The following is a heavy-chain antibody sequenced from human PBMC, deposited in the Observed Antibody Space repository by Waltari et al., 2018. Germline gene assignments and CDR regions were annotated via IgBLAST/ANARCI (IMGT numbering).Heavy chain of an antibody. V-gene: IGHV1-69*06. CDR3: ARETGGDYYDSSGYLDY. CDR1: GFTFSSYA. Sequence: VQLLESGGGLVPPGGSLRLSCAASGFTFSSYAISWVRQSPGHGLEWMGRIIPIFGTANYAQKFQGRVTITADKSTSTAYMELSSLRSEDTAVYYCARETGGDYYDSSGYLDYWGQGTLVTVSS. CDR2: IIPIFGTA. J-gene: IGHJ4*02. D-gene: IGHD3-22*01.